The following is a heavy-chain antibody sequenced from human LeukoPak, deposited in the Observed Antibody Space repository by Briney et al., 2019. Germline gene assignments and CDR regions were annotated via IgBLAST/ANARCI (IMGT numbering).Heavy chain of an antibody. Sequence: ASVTVSFTASGYTFTIYGISWVRQGPGQGLEWMGWISAYNRNTSYAQKLQGKITITTDTATRKDYMEMRSLRSDDPAVYYCASDGGELPRDAFDIWGQGTMVTVSS. CDR2: ISAYNRNT. D-gene: IGHD1-26*01. CDR3: ASDGGELPRDAFDI. CDR1: GYTFTIYG. J-gene: IGHJ3*02. V-gene: IGHV1-18*01.